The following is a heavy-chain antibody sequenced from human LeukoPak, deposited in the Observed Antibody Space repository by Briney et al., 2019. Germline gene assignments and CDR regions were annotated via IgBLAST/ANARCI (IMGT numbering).Heavy chain of an antibody. D-gene: IGHD7-27*01. Sequence: TGGSLRLSCAASGLTFSTYAMSWVRQAPGKGLEWVSTVGGSGGRTYYADSVKGRFTISRDNSKSTLYLQMNSLRAEDTAVYYCARPTGDLPYDYSDYWGQGTLVTVSS. CDR3: ARPTGDLPYDYSDY. CDR2: VGGSGGRT. V-gene: IGHV3-23*01. CDR1: GLTFSTYA. J-gene: IGHJ4*02.